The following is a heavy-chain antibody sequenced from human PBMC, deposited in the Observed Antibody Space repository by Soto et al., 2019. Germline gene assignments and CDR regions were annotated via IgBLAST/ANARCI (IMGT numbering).Heavy chain of an antibody. CDR2: IYTNGGT. Sequence: GGSLRLSCVASGFSVTPNYMIWVRQAPWKGLEWVSVIYTNGGTYYADSVRGRFTISRDNSMNTVYLQMNSLRVEDTAVYYCAGAEVDVPTPWGQGTLVTVSS. CDR1: GFSVTPNY. V-gene: IGHV3-66*01. J-gene: IGHJ5*02. D-gene: IGHD2-15*01. CDR3: AGAEVDVPTP.